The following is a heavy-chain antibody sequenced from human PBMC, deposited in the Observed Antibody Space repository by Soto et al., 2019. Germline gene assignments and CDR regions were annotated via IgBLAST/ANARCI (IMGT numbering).Heavy chain of an antibody. Sequence: SQTLSLTLIISGDSVSSNSGAWNCISQSPSRGLEWLGRTYYRSRVSFDYALSVKSRLTIDPDTSKNQFSLHLASLTPAATALYSCAGVTWLRGIDGCGRRTTVT. CDR2: TYYRSRVSF. CDR1: GDSVSSNSGA. J-gene: IGHJ6*01. D-gene: IGHD2-21*02. V-gene: IGHV6-1*01. CDR3: AGVTWLRGIDG.